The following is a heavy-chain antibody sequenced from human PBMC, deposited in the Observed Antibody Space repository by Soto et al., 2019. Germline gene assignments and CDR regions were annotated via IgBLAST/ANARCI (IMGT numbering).Heavy chain of an antibody. J-gene: IGHJ4*02. CDR3: ARDGNNYYDSSGYYYSPFFDY. CDR1: GYTFTSYY. CDR2: INPSGGST. V-gene: IGHV1-46*01. D-gene: IGHD3-22*01. Sequence: GASVKVSCKASGYTFTSYYMHWVRQAPGQGLEWMGIINPSGGSTSYAQKFQGRVTMTRDTSTSTVYMELSSLRSEDTAVYYCARDGNNYYDSSGYYYSPFFDYWGQGTLVTVSS.